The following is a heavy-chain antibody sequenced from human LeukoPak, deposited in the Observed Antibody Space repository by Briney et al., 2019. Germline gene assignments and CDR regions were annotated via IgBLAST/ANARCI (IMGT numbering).Heavy chain of an antibody. CDR2: IIPTFGTA. D-gene: IGHD5-18*01. CDR1: GGTFSSYA. CDR3: ARALKRGYSFPPTGY. V-gene: IGHV1-69*13. J-gene: IGHJ4*02. Sequence: SVKVSCKASGGTFSSYAISWVRQAPGQGLEWMGGIIPTFGTANYAQKFQGRVTITADESTSTAYMELSSLRSEDTAVYYCARALKRGYSFPPTGYWGQGTLVTVSS.